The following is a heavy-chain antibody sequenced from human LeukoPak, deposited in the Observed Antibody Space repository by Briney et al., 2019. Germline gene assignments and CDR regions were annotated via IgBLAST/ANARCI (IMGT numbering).Heavy chain of an antibody. V-gene: IGHV4-39*01. CDR2: IYYSGST. Sequence: SETLSLTCTVSGGSISSSSYYWGWIRQPPGKGLEWIGSIYYSGSTYYNPSLKSRVTISVDTSKNQFSLKLSSVTAADTAVYYCARGENYYDSSGGLGYWGQGTLVTVSS. J-gene: IGHJ4*02. CDR1: GGSISSSSYY. D-gene: IGHD3-22*01. CDR3: ARGENYYDSSGGLGY.